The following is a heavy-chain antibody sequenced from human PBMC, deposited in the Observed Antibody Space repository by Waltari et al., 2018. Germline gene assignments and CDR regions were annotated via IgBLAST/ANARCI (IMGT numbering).Heavy chain of an antibody. V-gene: IGHV3-73*02. CDR3: STMGETSGY. CDR1: GFTFSGPH. J-gene: IGHJ4*02. D-gene: IGHD3-16*01. CDR2: IRNKANSYAT. Sequence: EVQLVESGGGLVQPGGSLKLSCAASGFTFSGPHIHWVRQASGKGLEWVGRIRNKANSYATGYAVSVKGRFTISRDDSKNTAYLEMNSLKTEDTAVYYCSTMGETSGYWGQGTLVTVSS.